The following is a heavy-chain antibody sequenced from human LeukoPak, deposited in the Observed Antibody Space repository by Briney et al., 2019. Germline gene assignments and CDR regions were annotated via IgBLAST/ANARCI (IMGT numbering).Heavy chain of an antibody. J-gene: IGHJ5*02. Sequence: ASVKVSCKVSGYTLTELSMHWVRQAPGKGLEWMGGFDPEDGETIYAQKFQGRVTMTEDTSTDTAYMELSSLRSEDTAVYYCARAAPDYYDSSVVGMKSDPWGQGTLVTVSS. CDR2: FDPEDGET. D-gene: IGHD3-22*01. CDR1: GYTLTELS. CDR3: ARAAPDYYDSSVVGMKSDP. V-gene: IGHV1-24*01.